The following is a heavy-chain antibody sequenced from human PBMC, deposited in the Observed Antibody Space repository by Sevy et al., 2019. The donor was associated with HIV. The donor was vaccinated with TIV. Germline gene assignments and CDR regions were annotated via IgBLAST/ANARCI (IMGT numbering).Heavy chain of an antibody. Sequence: GGSLRLSCAASGFTFSSYAMHWVRQAPGKGLEWVAVISYDGSNKYYAYSVKGRFTISRDNSKNTLYLQMNSLRAEDTAVYYCARGGDYYDSSGYPNDFYYFDYWGQGTLVTVSS. CDR3: ARGGDYYDSSGYPNDFYYFDY. J-gene: IGHJ4*02. D-gene: IGHD3-22*01. CDR1: GFTFSSYA. CDR2: ISYDGSNK. V-gene: IGHV3-30-3*01.